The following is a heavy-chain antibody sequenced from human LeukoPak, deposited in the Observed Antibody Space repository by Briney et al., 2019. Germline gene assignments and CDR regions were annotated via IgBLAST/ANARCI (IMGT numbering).Heavy chain of an antibody. J-gene: IGHJ4*02. CDR1: GYTFTGYY. CDR3: VRGGALYYDFWD. Sequence: ASVKVSCKASGYTFTGYYIHWVRQAPGQGPEWMGWINPNSGGTDYAQTFQGRVTMTRDTSISTAYMELRRLKYDDTAVYYCVRGGALYYDFWDWGQGTLVTVSA. D-gene: IGHD3-3*01. V-gene: IGHV1-2*02. CDR2: INPNSGGT.